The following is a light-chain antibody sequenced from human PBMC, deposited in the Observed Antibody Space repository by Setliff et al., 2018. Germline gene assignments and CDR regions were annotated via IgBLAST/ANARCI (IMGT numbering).Light chain of an antibody. CDR3: SSETDRSSTTFV. Sequence: QSVLSQPASVSGSPGQSITISCTGTSSDVGGFKYVSWYQQHAGKAPKLVIYDVSNRPSGVSKRFSGSKPGNTASLTISGLQTEDEADYYCSSETDRSSTTFVFGTGTKVTVL. CDR2: DVS. CDR1: SSDVGGFKY. V-gene: IGLV2-14*03. J-gene: IGLJ1*01.